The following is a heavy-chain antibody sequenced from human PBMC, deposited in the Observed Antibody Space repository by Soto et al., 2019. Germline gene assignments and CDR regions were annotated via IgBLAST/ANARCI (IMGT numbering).Heavy chain of an antibody. CDR2: INAGNGNT. CDR3: ARGIQIWSDFDD. CDR1: GYTFTSYA. D-gene: IGHD5-18*01. J-gene: IGHJ4*02. Sequence: ASVKVSCKASGYTFTSYAMHWVRQAPGQRLEWMGWINAGNGNTKYSQKFQGRVTITRDTSASTAYMELSSLRSEDTAVYDGARGIQIWSDFDDRGQGTRVNVSS. V-gene: IGHV1-3*01.